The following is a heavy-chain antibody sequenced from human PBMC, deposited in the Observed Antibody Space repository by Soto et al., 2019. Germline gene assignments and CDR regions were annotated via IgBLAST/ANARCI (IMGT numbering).Heavy chain of an antibody. J-gene: IGHJ4*02. V-gene: IGHV3-30-3*01. Sequence: GGSLRLSCAASGFTFSSYAMHWVRQAPGKGLEWVAVISYDGSNKYYADSVKGRFTISRDNSKNTLYLQMNSLRAEDTAVYYCARDYSSSSNGCGYWGQGTLVTVSS. D-gene: IGHD6-6*01. CDR1: GFTFSSYA. CDR3: ARDYSSSSNGCGY. CDR2: ISYDGSNK.